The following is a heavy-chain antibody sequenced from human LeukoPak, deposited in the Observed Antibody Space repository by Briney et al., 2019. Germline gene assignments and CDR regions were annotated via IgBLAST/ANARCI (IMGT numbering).Heavy chain of an antibody. Sequence: PSETLSLTCAVYGGSFSGYYWSWIRQPPGKGLEWIGEINHSGSTNYNLSLKSRVTISVDTSKNQFSLKLSSVTAADTAVYYCAREVREGYFDYWGQGTLVTVSS. CDR3: AREVREGYFDY. CDR1: GGSFSGYY. CDR2: INHSGST. J-gene: IGHJ4*02. D-gene: IGHD3-10*01. V-gene: IGHV4-34*01.